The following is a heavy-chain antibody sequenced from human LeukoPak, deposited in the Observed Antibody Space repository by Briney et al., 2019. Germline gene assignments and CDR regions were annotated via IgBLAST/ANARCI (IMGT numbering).Heavy chain of an antibody. CDR3: ANLPSTKFPYRSNYGYLFNL. Sequence: PGGSLRHSRAASGFSFSTYAIGWVPEAPGKRLECGSTISGSGGTTYYADSVKGRFTISRDNSKNTLNLQMNSLRAEDTAVYFCANLPSTKFPYRSNYGYLFNLWG. J-gene: IGHJ6*01. D-gene: IGHD5-18*01. CDR1: GFSFSTYA. V-gene: IGHV3-23*01. CDR2: ISGSGGTT.